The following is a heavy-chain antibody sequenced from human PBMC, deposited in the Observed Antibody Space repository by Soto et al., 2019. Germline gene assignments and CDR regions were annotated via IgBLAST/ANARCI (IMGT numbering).Heavy chain of an antibody. CDR2: FYSGST. J-gene: IGHJ5*02. Sequence: PSETLSLTCIVSGASISSRSSYWGWIRQPPGKGLEWVGTFYSGSTYNNPSLKSRVTISVDTSKNQFSLKLSPVAAEDTAIYYCATTRGIAVGGSFDHWGQGTLVTVS. V-gene: IGHV4-39*01. D-gene: IGHD6-13*01. CDR1: GASISSRSSY. CDR3: ATTRGIAVGGSFDH.